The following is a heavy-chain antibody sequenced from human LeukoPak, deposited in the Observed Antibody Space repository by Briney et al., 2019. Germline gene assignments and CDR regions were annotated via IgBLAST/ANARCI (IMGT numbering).Heavy chain of an antibody. D-gene: IGHD6-13*01. V-gene: IGHV4-30-2*01. Sequence: SETLSLTCTVSGVSITSSSYYWSWIRQPPGKGLEWIGYIYHSGSTYYNPSLKSRVTISVDRSKNQFSLKLSSVTAADTAVYYCASQDSSPWALYAFDIWGQGTMVTVSS. CDR3: ASQDSSPWALYAFDI. J-gene: IGHJ3*02. CDR2: IYHSGST. CDR1: GVSITSSSYY.